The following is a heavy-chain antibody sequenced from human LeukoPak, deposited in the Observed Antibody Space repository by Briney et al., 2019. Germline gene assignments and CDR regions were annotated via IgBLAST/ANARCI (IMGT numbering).Heavy chain of an antibody. CDR3: ASSSWSRSNWFDP. Sequence: GGSLRLSCAASGFTVSNNYMSWVRQAPGKGLEWVSVIHSGGSTFYADFVKGRFTISRDNSKNTLYLQMNSLRTDDTAVYYCASSSWSRSNWFDPWGQGTLVTVSS. V-gene: IGHV3-53*05. J-gene: IGHJ5*02. D-gene: IGHD6-13*01. CDR1: GFTVSNNY. CDR2: IHSGGST.